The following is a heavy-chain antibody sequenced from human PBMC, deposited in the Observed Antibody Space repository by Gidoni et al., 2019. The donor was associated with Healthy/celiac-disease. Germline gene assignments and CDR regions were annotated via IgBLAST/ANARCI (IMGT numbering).Heavy chain of an antibody. V-gene: IGHV3-23*01. Sequence: EVQLLESGGGLVQPGGSLRLSCAASGFTFSSYAMSWVRQAPGKGLEWVSAISGSGGSTYYADSVKGRFTISRDNSKNTLYLQMNSLRAEDTAVYYCAKDRGRVGVVIRYWYFDLWGRGTLVTVSS. D-gene: IGHD3-3*01. CDR1: GFTFSSYA. CDR3: AKDRGRVGVVIRYWYFDL. CDR2: ISGSGGST. J-gene: IGHJ2*01.